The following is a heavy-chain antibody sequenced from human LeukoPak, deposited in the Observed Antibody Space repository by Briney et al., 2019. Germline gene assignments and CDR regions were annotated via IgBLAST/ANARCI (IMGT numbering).Heavy chain of an antibody. CDR2: INHSGST. J-gene: IGHJ6*02. CDR3: ARVGIAVAALGGYYYYGMDV. CDR1: GGSFSGYY. V-gene: IGHV4-34*01. Sequence: SETLSLTCAVYGGSFSGYYWSWIRQPPGKGLEWIGEINHSGSTNYNPSLKSRVTISVDTSKNQFSLKLSSVTAADTAVYYSARVGIAVAALGGYYYYGMDVWGQGTTVTVSS. D-gene: IGHD6-19*01.